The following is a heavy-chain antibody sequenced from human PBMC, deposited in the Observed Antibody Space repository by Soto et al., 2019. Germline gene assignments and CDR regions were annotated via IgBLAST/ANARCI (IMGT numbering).Heavy chain of an antibody. CDR2: IYYSGST. CDR1: GGSISSGGYY. Sequence: QVQLQESGPGLVKPSQTLSLTCTVSGGSISSGGYYWSWIRQHPGKGLEWIGYIYYSGSTYYNPSLKSRATISVDTSKNQFSLKLRSVTAADTAVYYCANHYDILTGYWRAGAFDIWGQGTMVTVSS. CDR3: ANHYDILTGYWRAGAFDI. D-gene: IGHD3-9*01. V-gene: IGHV4-31*03. J-gene: IGHJ3*02.